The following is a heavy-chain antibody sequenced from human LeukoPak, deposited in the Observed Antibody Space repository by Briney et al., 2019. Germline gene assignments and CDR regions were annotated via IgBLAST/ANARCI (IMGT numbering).Heavy chain of an antibody. D-gene: IGHD2-2*01. CDR2: INHSGST. CDR1: GGSFSGYY. Sequence: SETLSLICAVYGGSFSGYYWSWIRQPPGKGLEWIGEINHSGSTNYNPSLKSRVTISVDTSKNQFSLKLSSVTAADTAVYYCARGTSCYWYCYYGMDVCGQGTTVTVSS. CDR3: ARGTSCYWYCYYGMDV. J-gene: IGHJ6*02. V-gene: IGHV4-34*01.